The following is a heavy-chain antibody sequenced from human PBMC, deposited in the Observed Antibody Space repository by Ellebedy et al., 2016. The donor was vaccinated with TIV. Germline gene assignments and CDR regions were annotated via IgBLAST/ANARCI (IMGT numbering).Heavy chain of an antibody. Sequence: PGGSLRLSCAASGFTFTNYHMHWVRQAPGKGLEWVALIWSDGSLEYYADSVKGRFTLSRDSSENTVYLHMNSLRADDTAVYYCAREVGGGQGDMDVWGQGTTVTVPS. CDR2: IWSDGSLE. J-gene: IGHJ6*02. CDR1: GFTFTNYH. CDR3: AREVGGGQGDMDV. V-gene: IGHV3-33*01. D-gene: IGHD1-26*01.